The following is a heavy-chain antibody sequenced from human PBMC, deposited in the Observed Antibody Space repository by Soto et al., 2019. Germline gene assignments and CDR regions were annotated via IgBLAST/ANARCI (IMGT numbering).Heavy chain of an antibody. V-gene: IGHV3-23*01. CDR2: ISGSGGST. CDR3: AKDDLIYYYDSSGYYYGAFDI. CDR1: GFTFSSYA. D-gene: IGHD3-22*01. J-gene: IGHJ3*02. Sequence: EVQLLESGGGLVQPGGSLRRSCAASGFTFSSYAMSWVRQAPGKGLEWVSAISGSGGSTYYADSVKGRFTISRDNSKNTLYLQMNSLRAEDTAVYYCAKDDLIYYYDSSGYYYGAFDIWGQGTMVTVSS.